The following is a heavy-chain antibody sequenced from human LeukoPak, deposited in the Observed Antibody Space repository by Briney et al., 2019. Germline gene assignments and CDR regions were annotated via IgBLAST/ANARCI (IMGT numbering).Heavy chain of an antibody. J-gene: IGHJ4*02. CDR3: ARVALPYGSGSHFDY. V-gene: IGHV3-11*04. CDR1: GFTFSDYY. Sequence: GGSLRLSCAASGFTFSDYYMSWIRQAPGKGLEWVSYISSSGSTIYYADSVKGRFTISRDNSKNTLYLQMNSLRAEDTAVYYCARVALPYGSGSHFDYWGQGTLVTVSS. CDR2: ISSSGSTI. D-gene: IGHD3-10*01.